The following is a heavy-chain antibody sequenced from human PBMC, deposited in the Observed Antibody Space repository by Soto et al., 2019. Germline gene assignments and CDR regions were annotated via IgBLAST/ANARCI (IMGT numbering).Heavy chain of an antibody. V-gene: IGHV3-30-3*01. J-gene: IGHJ4*02. CDR1: GFTFSSYA. CDR2: ISYDGSNK. CDR3: ARDPDYYDSSGYGDY. Sequence: QVQLVESGGGVVQPGRSLRLSCAASGFTFSSYAMHWVRQAPGKGLEWVAVISYDGSNKYYADSVKGRFTISRDNSKNTLYLQMNSLRAEDTAVYYCARDPDYYDSSGYGDYWGQGTLVTVSS. D-gene: IGHD3-22*01.